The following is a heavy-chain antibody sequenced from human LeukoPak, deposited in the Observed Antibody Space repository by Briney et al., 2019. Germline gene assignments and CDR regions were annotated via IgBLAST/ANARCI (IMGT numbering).Heavy chain of an antibody. V-gene: IGHV4-4*07. J-gene: IGHJ4*02. CDR1: GGSISSNY. CDR2: IHTSGTT. Sequence: SGTLSLTYTVSGGSISSNYWTWIRQPAGKGLEWIGRIHTSGTTNYNPSLKSRVTMSIGTSKNQFSLNMTSVTAADTAVYYCAREGGQERYFDYWGQGTLVTVSS. CDR3: AREGGQERYFDY.